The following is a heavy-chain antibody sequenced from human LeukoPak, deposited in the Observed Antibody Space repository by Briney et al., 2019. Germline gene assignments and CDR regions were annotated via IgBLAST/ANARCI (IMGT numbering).Heavy chain of an antibody. CDR2: ISTYNANT. J-gene: IGHJ4*02. CDR1: GYTFTSYG. V-gene: IGHV1-18*01. D-gene: IGHD6-19*01. CDR3: ARGPTIALAGIGGY. Sequence: ASVKVSCKASGYTFTSYGVNWVRQAPGQGLEWMGWISTYNANTKYAQKLQGRVTMTTDTSTSTAYMELRSLTSDDTAVYYCARGPTIALAGIGGYWGQGTLVAVSS.